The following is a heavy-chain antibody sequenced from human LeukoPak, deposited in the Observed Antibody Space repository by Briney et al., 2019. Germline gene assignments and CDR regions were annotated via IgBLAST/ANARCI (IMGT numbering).Heavy chain of an antibody. CDR1: GRYISRSNW. CDR2: VYHSGSA. V-gene: IGHV4-4*02. CDR3: ARVSWFGEFFSPSYYFDY. J-gene: IGHJ4*02. Sequence: PSGTVSLTCAVSGRYISRSNWRGWVRQPPGKGLEWLGEVYHSGSAYYNPSLKSRVTISVDTSKNQFSLKLSSVTAADTAVYYCARVSWFGEFFSPSYYFDYWGQGTLVTVSS. D-gene: IGHD3-10*01.